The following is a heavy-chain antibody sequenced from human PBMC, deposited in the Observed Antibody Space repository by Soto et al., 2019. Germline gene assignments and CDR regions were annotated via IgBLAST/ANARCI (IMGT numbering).Heavy chain of an antibody. CDR3: ARADPRAYFAILTDY. CDR2: IYDSVNT. J-gene: IGHJ4*02. Sequence: SETLSLTCTVSGDSLSSGGHYWSWIRQHPGKGLEWIGHIYDSVNTYYSPSLRSRVTISADMSKNQFSLNLRSVTAADTAVYYCARADPRAYFAILTDYWGQGARVSVSS. V-gene: IGHV4-31*03. D-gene: IGHD3-9*01. CDR1: GDSLSSGGHY.